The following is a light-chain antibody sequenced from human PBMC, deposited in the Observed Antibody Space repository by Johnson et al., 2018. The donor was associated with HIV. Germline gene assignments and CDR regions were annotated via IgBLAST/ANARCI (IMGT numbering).Light chain of an antibody. CDR2: DNN. CDR1: SSNIGRNY. Sequence: QSVLSQPPSVSAATGQKVTISCSGSSSNIGRNYVSWYQQLPGTAPKLLIFDNNKRPSGIPDRFSASKSGTSATLGITGLQTGDEADYYCGTWDSSLSAYVCGSGTKVTVL. V-gene: IGLV1-51*01. CDR3: GTWDSSLSAYV. J-gene: IGLJ1*01.